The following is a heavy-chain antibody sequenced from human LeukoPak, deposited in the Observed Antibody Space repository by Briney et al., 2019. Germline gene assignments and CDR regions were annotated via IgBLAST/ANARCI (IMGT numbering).Heavy chain of an antibody. CDR3: ARDRRYYDTSGTVYYDAMDV. J-gene: IGHJ6*02. CDR2: IYYSGST. Sequence: SETLSLTCTVSGDSISTYYWSWIRQPPGKGLEWIGYIYYSGSTNYNPSLKSRITISVDTSKNQFSLKLSSVIAADTAVYYCARDRRYYDTSGTVYYDAMDVWGQGTTVTVSS. CDR1: GDSISTYY. D-gene: IGHD3-22*01. V-gene: IGHV4-59*01.